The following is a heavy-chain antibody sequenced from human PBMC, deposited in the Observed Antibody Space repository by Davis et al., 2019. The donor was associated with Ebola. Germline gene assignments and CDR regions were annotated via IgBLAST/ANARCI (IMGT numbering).Heavy chain of an antibody. CDR1: GYSFTSYW. J-gene: IGHJ6*02. CDR3: ARGLVAGTPHYYYYGMDV. V-gene: IGHV5-10-1*01. D-gene: IGHD6-19*01. CDR2: IDPSDSYT. Sequence: GESLKISCKGSGYSFTSYWISWVRQMPGKGLEWMGRIDPSDSYTNYSPSFQGHVTISADKSISTAYLQWSSLKASDTAMYYCARGLVAGTPHYYYYGMDVWGQGTTVTVSS.